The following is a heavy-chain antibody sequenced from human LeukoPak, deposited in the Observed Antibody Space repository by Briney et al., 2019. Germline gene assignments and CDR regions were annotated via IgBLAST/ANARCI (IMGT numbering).Heavy chain of an antibody. Sequence: ASVKVSCKASGYTFTGYYMHWVRQAPGQGLEWMGWINPNSGGTNYAQKFQGRVTMTRDTSISTAYMELSRLRSDDTAVYYCARGNRGVGIYYYYYMDVWGKGTTVTVSS. D-gene: IGHD1-14*01. V-gene: IGHV1-2*02. CDR2: INPNSGGT. J-gene: IGHJ6*03. CDR3: ARGNRGVGIYYYYYMDV. CDR1: GYTFTGYY.